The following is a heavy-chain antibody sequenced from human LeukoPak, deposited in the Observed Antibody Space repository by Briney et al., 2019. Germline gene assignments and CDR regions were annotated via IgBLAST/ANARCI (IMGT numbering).Heavy chain of an antibody. Sequence: SQTLSLTCTLSGGSLSSFHWSWIRQPPGKGLEWIGRVDDSGTPNRNPSLKSRVTISVDTSKSQISLKLKSVTAADTAVYYCARDIAKASGSYAFDIWGQGTMVTVSS. CDR2: VDDSGTP. J-gene: IGHJ3*02. CDR3: ARDIAKASGSYAFDI. D-gene: IGHD3-10*01. V-gene: IGHV4-59*01. CDR1: GGSLSSFH.